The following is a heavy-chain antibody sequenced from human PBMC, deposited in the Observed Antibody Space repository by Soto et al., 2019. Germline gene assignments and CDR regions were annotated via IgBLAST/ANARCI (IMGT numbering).Heavy chain of an antibody. CDR2: ISPYSGNT. Sequence: QVQLVQSGDEVRKPGSSVKVSCKASGYIFVNYGIAWVRQAPGQGLEWMGWISPYSGNTHYASKVQGRLTMTTDTSTXXXXXDLGXLTSDXXXVYXXAMVDNYVTPTPQDVWGQGTTVTVSS. D-gene: IGHD3-16*01. J-gene: IGHJ6*02. CDR3: AMVDNYVTPTPQDV. CDR1: GYIFVNYG. V-gene: IGHV1-18*01.